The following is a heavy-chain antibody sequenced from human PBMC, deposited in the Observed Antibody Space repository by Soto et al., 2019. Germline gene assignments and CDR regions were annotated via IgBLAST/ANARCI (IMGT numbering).Heavy chain of an antibody. CDR3: ANGGDYDHQG. Sequence: EVQLLESGGGLVQPGGSLRLSCAASGFTFSSYAMSWVRQAPGKGLEWVSAISGSGVSTYYADSVKGRFTISRDNSKNTLFLQMNSLRAEDTAVYYCANGGDYDHQGWGQGPLVTVSS. V-gene: IGHV3-23*01. D-gene: IGHD3-16*01. CDR1: GFTFSSYA. J-gene: IGHJ4*02. CDR2: ISGSGVST.